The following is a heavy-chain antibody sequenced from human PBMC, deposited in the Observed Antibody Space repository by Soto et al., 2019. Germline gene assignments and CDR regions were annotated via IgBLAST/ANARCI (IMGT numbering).Heavy chain of an antibody. J-gene: IGHJ6*03. CDR3: ARVPDSGYPTLDYYMDV. Sequence: GGSLRLSCAASGFTFSSYSMNWVRQAPGKGLEWVSSISSSSSYIYYADSVKGRFTISRDNAKNSLYLQMNSLRAEDTAVYYCARVPDSGYPTLDYYMDVWGKGTTVTVSS. V-gene: IGHV3-21*01. CDR1: GFTFSSYS. D-gene: IGHD5-12*01. CDR2: ISSSSSYI.